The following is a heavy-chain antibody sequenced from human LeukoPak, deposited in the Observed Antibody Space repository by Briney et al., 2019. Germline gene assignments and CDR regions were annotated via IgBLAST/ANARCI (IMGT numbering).Heavy chain of an antibody. CDR3: ARGLVHDTSGYYSDY. Sequence: GGSLRLSCAASGFTFRSYWMHWVRQAPGKGLVWVSRIDSYGSTNYADSVKGRFTISRDNAENTLYLQMNSLRAEDTAVYYCARGLVHDTSGYYSDYWSQGTLVTVSS. CDR2: IDSYGST. J-gene: IGHJ4*02. D-gene: IGHD3-22*01. CDR1: GFTFRSYW. V-gene: IGHV3-74*01.